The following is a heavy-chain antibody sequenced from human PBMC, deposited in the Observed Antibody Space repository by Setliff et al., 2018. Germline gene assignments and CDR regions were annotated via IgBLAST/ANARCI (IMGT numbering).Heavy chain of an antibody. Sequence: SQTLSLTCTVSGGSISSGDYYWSWIRQPPGKGLEFVGYIYYSGSTNYNPSLKSRVTISIDTSKNQFSLKVNSVTAADTAVYYCASAPLLYSDSSGLSGTFDIWGQGTMVTVSS. CDR1: GGSISSGDYY. V-gene: IGHV4-30-4*08. J-gene: IGHJ3*02. D-gene: IGHD3-22*01. CDR3: ASAPLLYSDSSGLSGTFDI. CDR2: IYYSGST.